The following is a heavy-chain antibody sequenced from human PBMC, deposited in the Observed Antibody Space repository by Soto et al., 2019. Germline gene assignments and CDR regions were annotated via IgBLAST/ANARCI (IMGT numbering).Heavy chain of an antibody. J-gene: IGHJ4*02. CDR3: ARYRREAVAGYTLDN. CDR1: GGSISSNY. CDR2: VYNSGST. Sequence: SETLSLTFTVSGGSISSNYWTWSRMPPGKGLEWIGYVYNSGSTNYTPSLKSRVTISEDTSKSQFSLKVNSMTAADTAVYYCARYRREAVAGYTLDNWGQGILVTVSS. D-gene: IGHD6-13*01. V-gene: IGHV4-59*01.